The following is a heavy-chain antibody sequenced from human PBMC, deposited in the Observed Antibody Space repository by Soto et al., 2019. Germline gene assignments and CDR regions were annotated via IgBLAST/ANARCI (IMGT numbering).Heavy chain of an antibody. D-gene: IGHD6-6*01. CDR3: AIHLGYSSSPYYYYGMDV. Sequence: SETLSLTSTVSGGSISSSSYYWGWIRQPPGKGLEWIGSIYYSGSTYYNPSLKSRVTISVDTSKNQFSLKLSSVTAADTAVYYCAIHLGYSSSPYYYYGMDVWGQGTTVTVSS. CDR2: IYYSGST. J-gene: IGHJ6*02. V-gene: IGHV4-39*01. CDR1: GGSISSSSYY.